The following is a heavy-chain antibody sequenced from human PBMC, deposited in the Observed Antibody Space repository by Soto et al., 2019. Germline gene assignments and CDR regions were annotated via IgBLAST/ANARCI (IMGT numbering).Heavy chain of an antibody. CDR2: VYYNGST. D-gene: IGHD3-3*01. Sequence: SETLSLTCTVSGGSVSSGSYYWSWIRQPPGKGLEWIGYVYYNGSTNYNPSLKSRVTISVDTSRNQFSLKLSSVTAADTAVYYCARESMNTIFGVVYYYGLDVWGQGTTVTVSS. J-gene: IGHJ6*02. CDR1: GGSVSSGSYY. CDR3: ARESMNTIFGVVYYYGLDV. V-gene: IGHV4-61*01.